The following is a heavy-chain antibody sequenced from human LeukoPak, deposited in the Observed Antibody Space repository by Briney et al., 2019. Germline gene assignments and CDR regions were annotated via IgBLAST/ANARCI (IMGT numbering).Heavy chain of an antibody. CDR1: GGSISSGSYY. CDR3: ARDGDTSFDI. V-gene: IGHV4-61*02. Sequence: SQTLSLTCTVSGGSISSGSYYWSWIRQPAGKGLEWIGRIYTSGSTNYNPSLKSRVTISVDTSKNQFCLKLSSVTAADTAVYYCARDGDTSFDIWGQGTMVTVSS. D-gene: IGHD7-27*01. J-gene: IGHJ3*02. CDR2: IYTSGST.